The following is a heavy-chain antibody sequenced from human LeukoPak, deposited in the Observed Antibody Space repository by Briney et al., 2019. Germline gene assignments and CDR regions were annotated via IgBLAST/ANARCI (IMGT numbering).Heavy chain of an antibody. D-gene: IGHD2-2*02. CDR3: AREVDCTTTSCYNFTSYYYGMDV. V-gene: IGHV1-69*13. J-gene: IGHJ6*02. CDR2: IIPIFGTA. CDR1: GGTFSSYT. Sequence: ASVKVSCKPSGGTFSSYTISWVRQTPGQGLEWMGAIIPIFGTANYAQKFQGRVTITADESTSTAYMELSSLRSEDTAVYFCAREVDCTTTSCYNFTSYYYGMDVWGQGTTATVSS.